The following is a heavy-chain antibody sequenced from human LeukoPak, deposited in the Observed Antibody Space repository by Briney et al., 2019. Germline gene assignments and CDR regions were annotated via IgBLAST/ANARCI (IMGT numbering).Heavy chain of an antibody. CDR1: GGSISSSSYY. D-gene: IGHD1-1*01. V-gene: IGHV4-39*07. CDR2: IYYSGST. J-gene: IGHJ4*02. CDR3: ARGGRERGYDY. Sequence: SETLSLTCTVSGGSISSSSYYWGWIRQPPGKGLEWIGSIYYSGSTYYNPSLKSRVTISVDTSKNQFSLKLSSVTAADTAVYYCARGGRERGYDYWGQGTLVTVSS.